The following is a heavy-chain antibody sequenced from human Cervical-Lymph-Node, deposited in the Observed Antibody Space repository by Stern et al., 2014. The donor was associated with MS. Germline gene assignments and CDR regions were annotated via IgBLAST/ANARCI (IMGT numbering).Heavy chain of an antibody. J-gene: IGHJ4*02. CDR2: INEDGRPT. V-gene: IGHV3-74*01. D-gene: IGHD1-26*01. CDR3: ARDLSGRDDS. Sequence: EVQLGQSGGGLVQPGGSLRLSCAVSESTFRTYWMAWVRQVPGQEPMWVSRINEDGRPTNDADSVKGRFPIARDNARNPLYLQMNSLRAEDTGIYYCARDLSGRDDSWGQGTLVTVSS. CDR1: ESTFRTYW.